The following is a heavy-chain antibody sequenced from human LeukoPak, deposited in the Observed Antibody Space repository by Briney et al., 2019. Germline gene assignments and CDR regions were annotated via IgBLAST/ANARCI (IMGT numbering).Heavy chain of an antibody. J-gene: IGHJ4*02. CDR2: INPTGGST. CDR3: AREGYNYGFGDY. D-gene: IGHD5-18*01. CDR1: GYTFITYN. Sequence: ASVKVSCRASGYTFITYNLHWVRQAPGQGLEWMGIINPTGGSTSYAQKFQGRVTMTRDTSTSIVYMEVSSLRSEDTAVYYCAREGYNYGFGDYWSQGALVTVSS. V-gene: IGHV1-46*01.